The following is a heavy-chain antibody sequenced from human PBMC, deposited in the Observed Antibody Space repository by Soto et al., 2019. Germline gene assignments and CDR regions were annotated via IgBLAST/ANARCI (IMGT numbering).Heavy chain of an antibody. D-gene: IGHD6-13*01. J-gene: IGHJ5*02. CDR1: GYTFTSYA. Sequence: QVQLVQSGAEVKKPGASVKVSCKASGYTFTSYAMHWVRQAPGQRLEWMGWINAGNGNTKYSQKFQGRVTITRDTSASTAYMELSSLRSEDTAVYYCARDMSSSWQPNNWFDPWGQGTLVTVSS. CDR2: INAGNGNT. CDR3: ARDMSSSWQPNNWFDP. V-gene: IGHV1-3*01.